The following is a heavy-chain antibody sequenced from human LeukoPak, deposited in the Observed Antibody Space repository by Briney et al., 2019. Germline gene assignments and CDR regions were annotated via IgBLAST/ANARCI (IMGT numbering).Heavy chain of an antibody. D-gene: IGHD1-26*01. Sequence: QPGGSLRLSCAASGFTFSNYAMSWVRQAPGKGLECVAFIRYDGSNKYYADSVKGRFTISRDNSKNTLYLQMNSLRAEDTAVYYCARDGVAELMSALDYWGQGILVTVSS. CDR3: ARDGVAELMSALDY. V-gene: IGHV3-30*02. CDR2: IRYDGSNK. J-gene: IGHJ4*02. CDR1: GFTFSNYA.